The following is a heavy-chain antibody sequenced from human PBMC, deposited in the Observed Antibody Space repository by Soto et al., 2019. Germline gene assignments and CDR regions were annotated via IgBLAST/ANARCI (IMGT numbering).Heavy chain of an antibody. J-gene: IGHJ4*02. D-gene: IGHD2-15*01. V-gene: IGHV1-8*01. Sequence: QVQLVQSGAEVKKPGASVKVSCKASGYTFTSYDINWVRQATGQGLEWIGWMNTTSGNTSYAQKFQSRVTMTRNTSRSTAYMELSSLRSEDTAVYYCARERGCSGDSCYFFDYWRQGTLVTVSS. CDR1: GYTFTSYD. CDR2: MNTTSGNT. CDR3: ARERGCSGDSCYFFDY.